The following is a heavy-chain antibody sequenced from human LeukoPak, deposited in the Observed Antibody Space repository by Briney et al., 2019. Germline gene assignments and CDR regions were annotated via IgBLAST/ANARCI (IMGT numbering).Heavy chain of an antibody. V-gene: IGHV1-8*01. D-gene: IGHD4-17*01. CDR2: MNPNSGNT. CDR1: GYTFTSYD. CDR3: ARPKKTTASFDY. Sequence: ASVKVSCKSSGYTFTSYDINWVRQATGQGLEWMGWMNPNSGNTGYAQKFQDRVTMTRNTSISTAYMELSSLRSEDTAVYYCARPKKTTASFDYWGQGTLVTVSS. J-gene: IGHJ4*02.